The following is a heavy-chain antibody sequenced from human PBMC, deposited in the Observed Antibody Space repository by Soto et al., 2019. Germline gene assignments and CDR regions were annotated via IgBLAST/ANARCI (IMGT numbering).Heavy chain of an antibody. CDR3: AKDTVSGCSGGSCYSGYYYGMDV. Sequence: EVQLVESGGGLVQPGRSLRLSCAASGFTFDDYAMHWVRQAPGKGPEWVSGISWNSGSIGYADSVKGRFTISRDNAKNSLYLQMNSLSAEDTALYYCAKDTVSGCSGGSCYSGYYYGMDVWVQGTTVTVSS. D-gene: IGHD2-15*01. CDR1: GFTFDDYA. V-gene: IGHV3-9*01. J-gene: IGHJ6*02. CDR2: ISWNSGSI.